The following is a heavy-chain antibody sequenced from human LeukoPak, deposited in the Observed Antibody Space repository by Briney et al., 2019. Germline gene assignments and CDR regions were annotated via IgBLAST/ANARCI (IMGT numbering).Heavy chain of an antibody. CDR2: INPSGGST. V-gene: IGHV1-46*01. CDR1: GYTFTSYY. CDR3: ARDSVILWFGESSYLDY. Sequence: ASVTVSCKASGYTFTSYYMHWVRQAPGQGLEWMGIINPSGGSTSYAQKFQGRVTMTRDTSTSTVYMELSSLRSEDTAVYYCARDSVILWFGESSYLDYWGQGTLVTVSS. D-gene: IGHD3-10*01. J-gene: IGHJ4*02.